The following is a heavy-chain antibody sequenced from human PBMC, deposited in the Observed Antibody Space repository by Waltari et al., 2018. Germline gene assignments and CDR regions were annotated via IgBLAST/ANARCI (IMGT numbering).Heavy chain of an antibody. V-gene: IGHV1-69*01. D-gene: IGHD3-22*01. CDR3: ARDTTYYYDSSGYKEGMDV. CDR1: GGTFSSYA. Sequence: QVQLVQSGAEVKKPGSSVKVSCKASGGTFSSYAISWVRQAPGQGLEWMGGIFPIFGTANYAQKFQGRVTITADESTSTAYMELSSLRSEDTAVYYCARDTTYYYDSSGYKEGMDVWGQGTTVTVSS. CDR2: IFPIFGTA. J-gene: IGHJ6*02.